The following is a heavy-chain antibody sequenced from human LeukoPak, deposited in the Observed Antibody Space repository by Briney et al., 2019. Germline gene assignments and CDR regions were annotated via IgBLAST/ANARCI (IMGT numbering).Heavy chain of an antibody. Sequence: GGSLRLSCAASGSTLSSYAMSWVRQAPGKGLEWVSGISGSGGSTFYADSVKGRFTISRDNSKSMLYVRMNSLRAEDTAVYYCATTGTHYYFDSWGQGTLVTVSS. V-gene: IGHV3-23*01. D-gene: IGHD1-1*01. J-gene: IGHJ4*02. CDR2: ISGSGGST. CDR3: ATTGTHYYFDS. CDR1: GSTLSSYA.